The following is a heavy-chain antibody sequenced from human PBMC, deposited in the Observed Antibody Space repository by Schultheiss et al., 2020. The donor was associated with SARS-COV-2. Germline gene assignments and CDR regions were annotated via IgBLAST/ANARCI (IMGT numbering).Heavy chain of an antibody. CDR2: ISSSGSTI. D-gene: IGHD5-12*01. CDR3: ARGGGSRRGYDLGKYYYYYGMDV. Sequence: GGSLRLSCAASGFTFSSYSMNWVRQAPGKGLEWVSYISSSGSTIYYADSVKGRFTISRDNAKNSLYLQMNSLRAEDTAVYYCARGGGSRRGYDLGKYYYYYGMDVWGQGTTVTVSS. CDR1: GFTFSSYS. J-gene: IGHJ6*02. V-gene: IGHV3-48*04.